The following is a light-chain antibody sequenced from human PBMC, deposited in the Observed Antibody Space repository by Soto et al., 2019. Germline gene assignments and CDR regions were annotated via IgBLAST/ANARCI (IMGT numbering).Light chain of an antibody. CDR1: QSVSRY. CDR3: QQRTTLPLFT. J-gene: IGKJ3*01. V-gene: IGKV3-11*01. CDR2: DTS. Sequence: EIVLTQSPATLSLSPGEGATLSCRASQSVSRYLAWYQQKPGQAPRLIIYDTSNRALGIPARFSGSGSGTDFTLTISSLEPEDSAVYYCQQRTTLPLFTFGPGTKVDIK.